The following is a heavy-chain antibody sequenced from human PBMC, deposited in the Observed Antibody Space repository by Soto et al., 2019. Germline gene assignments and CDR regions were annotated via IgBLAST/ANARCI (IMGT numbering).Heavy chain of an antibody. V-gene: IGHV1-69*08. CDR1: GGTFSSYT. J-gene: IGHJ4*02. CDR2: IIPILGIA. CDR3: ARDAPYNCNYFNY. Sequence: QVQLVQSGAEVKKPGSSVKVSCKASGGTFSSYTISWVRQAPGQGLEWMGRIIPILGIANYAQKFQGRVTITADKSTSTAYMELSSLRSEDTAVYYCARDAPYNCNYFNYWGQGTLVTVSS. D-gene: IGHD1-20*01.